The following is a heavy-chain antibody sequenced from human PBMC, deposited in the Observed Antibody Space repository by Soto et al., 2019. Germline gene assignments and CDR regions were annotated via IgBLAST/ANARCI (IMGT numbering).Heavy chain of an antibody. D-gene: IGHD2-15*01. Sequence: SETLSLTCAVYGVSFSGYYWSWIRQAPGKGLEWIGEINHSGSTNYNPSLKSRVTISVDTSKNQFSLKLSSVTAADTAVYYCARELRYCSDGSCYGYYGMESWGQGTTVTVSS. CDR3: ARELRYCSDGSCYGYYGMES. CDR2: INHSGST. V-gene: IGHV4-34*01. J-gene: IGHJ6*02. CDR1: GVSFSGYY.